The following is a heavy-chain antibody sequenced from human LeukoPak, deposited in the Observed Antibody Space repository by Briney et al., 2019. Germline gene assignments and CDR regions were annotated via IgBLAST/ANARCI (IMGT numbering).Heavy chain of an antibody. CDR2: ITTSGST. CDR1: GYTFTSYA. D-gene: IGHD5-24*01. V-gene: IGHV1-2*02. CDR3: ARDRYGDGFAHLDY. J-gene: IGHJ4*02. Sequence: ASVKVSCKASGYTFTSYAIHWVRQAPGQGLEWMGWITTSGSTNYPQKFQGRVAITWDTSITTAYMDLSRLTSDDTAVYYCARDRYGDGFAHLDYWGQGALVTVSS.